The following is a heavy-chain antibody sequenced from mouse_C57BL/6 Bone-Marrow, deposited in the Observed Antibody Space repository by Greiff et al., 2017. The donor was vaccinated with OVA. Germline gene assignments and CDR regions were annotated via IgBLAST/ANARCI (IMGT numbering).Heavy chain of an antibody. CDR3: ARDPEYYFDY. CDR1: GFTFSSYA. V-gene: IGHV5-4*01. CDR2: ISDGGSYT. J-gene: IGHJ2*01. Sequence: EVHLVESGGGLVKPGGSLKLSCAASGFTFSSYAMSWVRQTPEKRLEWVATISDGGSYTYYPDNVKGRFTISRDNAKNNLYLQMSHLKSEDTAMYYCARDPEYYFDYWGQGTTLTVSS.